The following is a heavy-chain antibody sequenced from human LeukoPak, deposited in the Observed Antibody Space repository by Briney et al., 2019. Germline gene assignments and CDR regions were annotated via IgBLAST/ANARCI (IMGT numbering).Heavy chain of an antibody. J-gene: IGHJ6*02. CDR2: IYTSGST. CDR1: GGSISSGSYY. CDR3: AKDTYGDYLYGMDV. V-gene: IGHV4-61*02. Sequence: PSETLSLTCTVSGGSISSGSYYWSWIRQPAGKGLEWIGRIYTSGSTNYNPSLKSRVTISVDTSKNQFSLKLSSVTAADTAVYYCAKDTYGDYLYGMDVWGQGTTVTVSS. D-gene: IGHD4-17*01.